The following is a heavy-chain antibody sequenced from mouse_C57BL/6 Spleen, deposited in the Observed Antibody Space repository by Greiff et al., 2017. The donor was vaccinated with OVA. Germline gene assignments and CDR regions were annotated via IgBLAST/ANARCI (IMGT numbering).Heavy chain of an antibody. CDR2: IYPGDGDT. CDR3: ARSDHLQPEAMDY. CDR1: GYAFSSYW. V-gene: IGHV1-80*01. D-gene: IGHD5-5*01. Sequence: QVQLQQPGAELVKPGASVKLSCKASGYAFSSYWMHWVKQRPGKGLEWIGQIYPGDGDTNYNGKFKGKATLTADKSSSTAYMQLSSLTSEDSAVYFCARSDHLQPEAMDYWGQGTSVTVSS. J-gene: IGHJ4*01.